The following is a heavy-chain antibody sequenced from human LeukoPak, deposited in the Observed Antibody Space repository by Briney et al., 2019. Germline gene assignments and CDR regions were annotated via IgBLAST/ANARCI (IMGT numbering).Heavy chain of an antibody. D-gene: IGHD2/OR15-2a*01. V-gene: IGHV4-59*12. CDR1: GGSISSYY. J-gene: IGHJ4*02. CDR2: IYYSGST. CDR3: ASKRSMGY. Sequence: SETLSLTCTVSGGSISSYYWSWIRQPPGKGLEWIGYIYYSGSTNYNPSLKSRVTISVDTSKNQFSLKLSSVTAADTAVYYCASKRSMGYWGQGTLVTVSS.